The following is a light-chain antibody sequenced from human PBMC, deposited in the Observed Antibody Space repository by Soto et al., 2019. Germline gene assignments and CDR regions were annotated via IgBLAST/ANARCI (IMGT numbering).Light chain of an antibody. Sequence: QSVLTQSSSASASLGSSVKLTCTLSSGHSTNIIAWHQQQPGKAPRYLMKVEGSGSYNKGSGVPDRFSGSSSGADRYLTISNLQSDDEADYYCETWDSNTRVFGGGTKLTVL. CDR1: SGHSTNI. CDR2: VEGSGSY. J-gene: IGLJ3*02. V-gene: IGLV4-60*03. CDR3: ETWDSNTRV.